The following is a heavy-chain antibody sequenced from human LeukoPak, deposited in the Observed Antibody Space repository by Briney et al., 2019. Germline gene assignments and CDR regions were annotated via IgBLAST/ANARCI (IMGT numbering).Heavy chain of an antibody. J-gene: IGHJ4*02. V-gene: IGHV4-34*01. CDR3: ASRLPPHFDY. CDR2: INHSGST. D-gene: IGHD5/OR15-5a*01. CDR1: GGSFSGYY. Sequence: SETLSLTCAVYGGSFSGYYWSWIRQPPGKGLEWIGEINHSGSTNYNPSLKSRVTTSVDTSKNQFSLKLSSVTAADTAVYYCASRLPPHFDYWGQGTLVTVSS.